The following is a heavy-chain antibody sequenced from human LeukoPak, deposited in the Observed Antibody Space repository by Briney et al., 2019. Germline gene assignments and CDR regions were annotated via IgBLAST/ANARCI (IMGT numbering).Heavy chain of an antibody. V-gene: IGHV4-4*07. CDR1: GGSISSYY. Sequence: SETLSLTCTVSGGSISSYYWSWIRQPAGKGLEWIGRIYTSGSTNYNPSLKSRDTMSVDTSKNQFSLKLSSVTAADTAVYYCARANGGIETMVRGPMQDYYYYYGMDVWGQGTTVTVSS. CDR2: IYTSGST. CDR3: ARANGGIETMVRGPMQDYYYYYGMDV. J-gene: IGHJ6*02. D-gene: IGHD3-10*01.